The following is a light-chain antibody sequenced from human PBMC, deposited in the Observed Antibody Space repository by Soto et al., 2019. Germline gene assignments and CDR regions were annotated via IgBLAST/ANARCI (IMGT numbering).Light chain of an antibody. J-gene: IGKJ4*01. Sequence: AIQMTQSPSSLSASVGDRVTITCLASQDIKKDLGWYQQKPGKAPNLLIYAASSLQGGVPSRFSGTGSGTEFTLTISSLQPEDFATYYCLQDYAYPLTFGGGTQVEI. CDR2: AAS. V-gene: IGKV1-6*01. CDR3: LQDYAYPLT. CDR1: QDIKKD.